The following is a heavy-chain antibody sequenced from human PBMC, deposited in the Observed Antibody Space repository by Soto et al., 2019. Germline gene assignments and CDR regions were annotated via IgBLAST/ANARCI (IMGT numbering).Heavy chain of an antibody. CDR3: AKRVLRYFDWSTDAFDI. Sequence: GGSLRLSCAASGFTFSSYAMSWVRHAPGKGLEWVSAISGSGGSTYYADSVKGRFTISRDNSKNTMYLQMNSLRAEDTTVYYCAKRVLRYFDWSTDAFDIWGQGTMVTVSS. CDR1: GFTFSSYA. D-gene: IGHD3-9*01. V-gene: IGHV3-23*01. CDR2: ISGSGGST. J-gene: IGHJ3*02.